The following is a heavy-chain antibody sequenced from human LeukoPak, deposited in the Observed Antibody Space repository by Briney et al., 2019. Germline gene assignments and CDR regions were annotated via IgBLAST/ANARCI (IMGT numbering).Heavy chain of an antibody. V-gene: IGHV1-69*13. Sequence: SVKVSCKASGGTFSSYAISWARQAPGQGLEWMGGIIPIFGTANYAQKFQGRVTITADESTSTAYMELSSLRSEDTAVYYCARDRTNYYDSSGYYFGMNWGQGTLVTVSS. CDR2: IIPIFGTA. J-gene: IGHJ4*02. CDR3: ARDRTNYYDSSGYYFGMN. CDR1: GGTFSSYA. D-gene: IGHD3-22*01.